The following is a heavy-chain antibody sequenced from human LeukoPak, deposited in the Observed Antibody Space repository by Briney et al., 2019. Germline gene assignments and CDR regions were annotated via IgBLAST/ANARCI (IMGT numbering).Heavy chain of an antibody. D-gene: IGHD3-10*01. Sequence: PGGSLRLSCAASGFTFSSYAMSWVRQAPGKGLEWVSAISGSGGSTYYADSVKGRFTISRDNSKNTLYLQMNSLRAEDTAVYYCAKDPVRGVIPAGFDYWGQGTLVTVSS. CDR2: ISGSGGST. CDR1: GFTFSSYA. V-gene: IGHV3-23*01. J-gene: IGHJ4*02. CDR3: AKDPVRGVIPAGFDY.